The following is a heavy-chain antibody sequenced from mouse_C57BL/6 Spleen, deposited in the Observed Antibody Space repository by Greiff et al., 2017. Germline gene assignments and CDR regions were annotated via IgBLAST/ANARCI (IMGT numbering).Heavy chain of an antibody. CDR3: TRAPYGSGPYWYFDV. CDR1: GYTFTDYE. CDR2: IDPETGGT. J-gene: IGHJ1*03. Sequence: QVQLKQSGAELVRPGASVTLSCKASGYTFTDYEMHWVKQTPVHGLEWIGAIDPETGGTAYNQKFKGKAILTADKSSSTAYMELRSLTSGDSAVYYWTRAPYGSGPYWYFDVWGTGTTVTVSS. D-gene: IGHD1-1*01. V-gene: IGHV1-15*01.